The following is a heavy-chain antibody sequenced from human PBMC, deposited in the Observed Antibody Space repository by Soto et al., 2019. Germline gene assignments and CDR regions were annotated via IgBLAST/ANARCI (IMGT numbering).Heavy chain of an antibody. CDR3: VRDYSSFTDI. CDR2: ITPFNGNT. CDR1: GYNVISYG. J-gene: IGHJ4*02. V-gene: IGHV1-18*04. Sequence: QIQLVQSGPESKKPGASVKGSCQTSGYNVISYGLSWVRQAPGQGLEWMGWITPFNGNTNYPQRFRGKITMTTDTDTNTGYLEVRNLKSDDTAVYYCVRDYSSFTDIWGQGTLVTVSS. D-gene: IGHD4-4*01.